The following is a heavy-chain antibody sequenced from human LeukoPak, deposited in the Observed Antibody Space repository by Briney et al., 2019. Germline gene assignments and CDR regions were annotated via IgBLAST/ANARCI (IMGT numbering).Heavy chain of an antibody. Sequence: ASVKVSCKASGYXFTSYGISWVRQAPGQGLEWMGWISAYNGNTNYAQKLQGRVTMTTDTSTSTAYMELRSLRSDDTAVYYCARETTTFVVVPAARPGATGMDVWGQGTTVTVSS. V-gene: IGHV1-18*01. J-gene: IGHJ6*02. CDR3: ARETTTFVVVPAARPGATGMDV. D-gene: IGHD2-2*01. CDR1: GYXFTSYG. CDR2: ISAYNGNT.